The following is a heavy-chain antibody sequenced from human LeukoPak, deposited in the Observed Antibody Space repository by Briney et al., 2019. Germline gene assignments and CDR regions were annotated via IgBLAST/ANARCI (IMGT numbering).Heavy chain of an antibody. Sequence: GSLRLSCVGSGFTFKTYSMSWVRQAPGKGLEWIGSIYHSGSTYYNPSLKSRVTISVDTSKNQFSLKLSSVTAADTAVYYCARDTGSSSYIDYWGQGTLVTVSS. J-gene: IGHJ4*02. V-gene: IGHV4-38-2*02. CDR3: ARDTGSSSYIDY. D-gene: IGHD6-13*01. CDR1: GFTFKTYS. CDR2: IYHSGST.